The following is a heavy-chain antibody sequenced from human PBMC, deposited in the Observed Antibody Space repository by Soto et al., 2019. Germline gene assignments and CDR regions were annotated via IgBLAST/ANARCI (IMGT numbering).Heavy chain of an antibody. J-gene: IGHJ5*02. D-gene: IGHD3-22*01. CDR3: AASRDYYDSSCSFWFDP. V-gene: IGHV1-58*01. CDR2: IVVGSGNT. Sequence: SVKVSCKASGFTFTSSAVKWVRQARRQRLEWRVWIVVGSGNTNYAQKFQERVTITSDMSTRTAYMELSSLRSEDTAVYYCAASRDYYDSSCSFWFDPWGQGTLVTVSS. CDR1: GFTFTSSA.